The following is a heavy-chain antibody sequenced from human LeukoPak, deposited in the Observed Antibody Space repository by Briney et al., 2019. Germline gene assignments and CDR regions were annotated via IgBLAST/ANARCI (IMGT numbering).Heavy chain of an antibody. J-gene: IGHJ6*03. CDR1: GGSISSSSYY. D-gene: IGHD1-26*01. Sequence: SETLSLTCTVSGGSISSSSYYWGWIRQPPGKGLEWIGRIYTSGSTNYNPSLKSRVTMSVDTSKNQFSLKLSSVTAADTAVYYCARSVGATSLLDYYYYYYMDVWGKGTTVTISS. V-gene: IGHV4-61*05. CDR2: IYTSGST. CDR3: ARSVGATSLLDYYYYYYMDV.